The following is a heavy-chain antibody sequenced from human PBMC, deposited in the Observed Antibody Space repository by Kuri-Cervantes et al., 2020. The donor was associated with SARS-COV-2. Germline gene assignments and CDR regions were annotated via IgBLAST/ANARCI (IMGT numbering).Heavy chain of an antibody. Sequence: SDTLSLTCTVSGGSISSSSYYWGWIRQPPGKGLEWIGSIYYSGSTYYNPSLKSRVTISVDTSKNQFSLKLSSVTAADTAMYYCGRHFAFDVWTENSLPKYFGQWGQGTLVTVSS. CDR2: IYYSGST. CDR3: GRHFAFDVWTENSLPKYFGQ. CDR1: GGSISSSSYY. J-gene: IGHJ4*02. D-gene: IGHD3/OR15-3a*01. V-gene: IGHV4-39*01.